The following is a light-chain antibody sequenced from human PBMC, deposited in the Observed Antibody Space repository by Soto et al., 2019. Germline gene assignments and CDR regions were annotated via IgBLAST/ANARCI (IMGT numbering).Light chain of an antibody. CDR1: QIVSSR. Sequence: DIVLATSPGRVSLSLGEGATLCYRASQIVSSRLAWHQHKPGQAPRLLISGASSRATGIPDRFSGSGSGTDFTLIISRLDPDDLALYYCQQYGGSPITFGQGTRLEI. J-gene: IGKJ5*01. CDR3: QQYGGSPIT. V-gene: IGKV3-20*01. CDR2: GAS.